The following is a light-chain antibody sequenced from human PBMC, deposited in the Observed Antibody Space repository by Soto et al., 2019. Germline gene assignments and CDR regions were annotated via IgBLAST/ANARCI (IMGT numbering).Light chain of an antibody. Sequence: GVSIPCLLNQAVDNYLVWYQQKPGKFPQLLIYAVSTLLSGAPDRFSGSGSGTDFRLKISRVETEDVAIYYCIQSHQFPPTFGQGTRLEIK. J-gene: IGKJ5*01. CDR1: QAVDNY. V-gene: IGKV1-27*01. CDR2: AVS. CDR3: IQSHQFPPT.